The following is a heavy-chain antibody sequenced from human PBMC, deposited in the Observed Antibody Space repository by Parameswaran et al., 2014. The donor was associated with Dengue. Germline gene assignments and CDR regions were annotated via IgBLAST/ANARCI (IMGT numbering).Heavy chain of an antibody. D-gene: IGHD6-19*01. CDR2: IYNSGST. V-gene: IGHV4-59*01. Sequence: VRQAPGKGLEWIAYIYNSGSTNYNPSLKSRVTISSDTSKNQFSLKLSSVTAADTAVYFCARVRDSSGFQYFQHWGQGTLVTVSS. CDR3: ARVRDSSGFQYFQH. J-gene: IGHJ1*01.